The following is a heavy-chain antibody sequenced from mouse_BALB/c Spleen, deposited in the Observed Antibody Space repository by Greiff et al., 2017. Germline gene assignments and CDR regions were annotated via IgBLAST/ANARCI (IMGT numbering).Heavy chain of an antibody. V-gene: IGHV3-2*02. CDR3: QVIPFAY. D-gene: IGHD1-3*01. CDR1: GYSITSDYA. J-gene: IGHJ3*01. Sequence: DVQLQESGPGLVKPSQSLSLTCTVTGYSITSDYAWNWIRQFPGNKLEWMGYISYSGSTSYNPSLKSRISITRDTSKNQFFLQLNSVTTEDTATYYCQVIPFAYWGQGTLVTVSA. CDR2: ISYSGST.